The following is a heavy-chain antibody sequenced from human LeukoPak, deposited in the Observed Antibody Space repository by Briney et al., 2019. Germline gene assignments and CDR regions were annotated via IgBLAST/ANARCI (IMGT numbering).Heavy chain of an antibody. CDR1: GYTFTGYY. Sequence: GASVKVSCKASGYTFTGYYMHWVRQAPGQGLEWMGWINPNSGGTNYAQKFQGRVTMTRDTSISTAYMELSRLRSDDTAVYYCAREGITGTTCYFCYYGMDVWGQGTTVTVSS. D-gene: IGHD1-20*01. V-gene: IGHV1-2*02. J-gene: IGHJ6*02. CDR3: AREGITGTTCYFCYYGMDV. CDR2: INPNSGGT.